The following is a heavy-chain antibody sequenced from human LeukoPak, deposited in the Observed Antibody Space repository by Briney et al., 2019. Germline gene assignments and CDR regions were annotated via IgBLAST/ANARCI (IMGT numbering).Heavy chain of an antibody. J-gene: IGHJ4*02. V-gene: IGHV3-23*01. CDR2: ISSGADST. Sequence: PGGSLRLSCAASGFTFSSYAMSWVRQAPGKGLEWVSSISSGADSTYYADSVKGRFTISRDNSKNTLYLQMNGLRADDTAVYYCAKEYYDSSGYYRGFDYWGQGALVTVSS. CDR3: AKEYYDSSGYYRGFDY. CDR1: GFTFSSYA. D-gene: IGHD3-22*01.